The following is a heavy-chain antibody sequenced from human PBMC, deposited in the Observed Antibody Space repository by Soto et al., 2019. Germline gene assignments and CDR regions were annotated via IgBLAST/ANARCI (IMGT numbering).Heavy chain of an antibody. V-gene: IGHV3-11*06. Sequence: QVQLVESGGGLVKPGGSLRLSCATSGFTFSDYYMSWIRQAPGKGLEFVSYISPKGTYRTYADSVKGRFTISRDNAKKSLYLQVNCLRAEDTAVYYCSRGGGGGLFDLWGQGTFVTVSS. D-gene: IGHD2-21*01. CDR1: GFTFSDYY. CDR3: SRGGGGGLFDL. CDR2: ISPKGTYR. J-gene: IGHJ5*02.